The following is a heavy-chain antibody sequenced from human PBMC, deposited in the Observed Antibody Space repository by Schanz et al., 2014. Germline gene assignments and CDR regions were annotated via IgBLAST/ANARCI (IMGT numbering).Heavy chain of an antibody. Sequence: QVQLRESGPRLVKPSETLSLNCTVSGDSMKSHYWTWIRQPAGQGLEWVGRIFTGGSSDYNRSFKSRITMSIDTSKKYCSLNLNSVAAADTAFYFCARVSRGGVFDFWGPGILVTVSS. D-gene: IGHD3-3*01. CDR3: ARVSRGGVFDF. V-gene: IGHV4-4*07. J-gene: IGHJ4*02. CDR1: GDSMKSHY. CDR2: IFTGGSS.